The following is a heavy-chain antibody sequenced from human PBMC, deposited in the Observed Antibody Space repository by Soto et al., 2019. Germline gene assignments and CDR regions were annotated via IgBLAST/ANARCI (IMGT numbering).Heavy chain of an antibody. CDR2: IYYSGST. V-gene: IGHV4-31*03. D-gene: IGHD4-17*01. J-gene: IGHJ3*02. Sequence: SETLSLTCTVSGGSISSGGYYWSWIRQHPGKGLEWIGYIYYSGSTYYNPSLKSRVTISVDTSKNQFSLKLSSVTAADTAVYYCARLGDYVAGAAFDIWGQGTMVTVSS. CDR3: ARLGDYVAGAAFDI. CDR1: GGSISSGGYY.